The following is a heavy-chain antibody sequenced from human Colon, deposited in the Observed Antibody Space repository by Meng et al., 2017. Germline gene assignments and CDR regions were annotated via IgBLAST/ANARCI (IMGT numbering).Heavy chain of an antibody. J-gene: IGHJ5*02. CDR2: IYYSGST. CDR1: GGSISSGDYY. D-gene: IGHD4-17*01. V-gene: IGHV4-30-4*01. Sequence: QVRRKECGPGLVQPYQTLSLPCTVSGGSISSGDYYWSWIRQPPGKGLEWIGYIYYSGSTYSNASLKSRVTISIDRSKNQFSLKLSSVTAADTAVYYCARDRKHYGERGWFDPWGQGTLVTVSS. CDR3: ARDRKHYGERGWFDP.